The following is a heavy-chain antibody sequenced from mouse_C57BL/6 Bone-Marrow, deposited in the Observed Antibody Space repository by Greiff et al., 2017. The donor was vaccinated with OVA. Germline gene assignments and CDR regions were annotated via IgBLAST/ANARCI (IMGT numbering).Heavy chain of an antibody. Sequence: VQLQRSGTVLARPGASVKMSCKTSGYTFTSYWMHWVKQRPGQGLEWIGAIYPGDSDTSYNQKFKGKAKLTAVTSASTAYMELSSLTNEDSAVYYCTRGYGSSSRGNFDVWGTGTTVTVSS. CDR1: GYTFTSYW. V-gene: IGHV1-5*01. CDR2: IYPGDSDT. CDR3: TRGYGSSSRGNFDV. J-gene: IGHJ1*03. D-gene: IGHD1-1*01.